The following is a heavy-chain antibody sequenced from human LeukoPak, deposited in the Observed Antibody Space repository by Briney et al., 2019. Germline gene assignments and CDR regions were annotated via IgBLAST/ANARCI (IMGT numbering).Heavy chain of an antibody. CDR2: IKQDGSEK. D-gene: IGHD3-22*01. J-gene: IGHJ3*02. V-gene: IGHV3-7*01. CDR1: GFTFSSYW. CDR3: ARVFTYDSSGDHDAFDI. Sequence: PGGSLRLSCAASGFTFSSYWMSWVRQAPGKGLEWVANIKQDGSEKYYVDSVNGRFTISRDNAKNSLYLQMNSLRAEDTAVYYCARVFTYDSSGDHDAFDIWGQGTMVTVSS.